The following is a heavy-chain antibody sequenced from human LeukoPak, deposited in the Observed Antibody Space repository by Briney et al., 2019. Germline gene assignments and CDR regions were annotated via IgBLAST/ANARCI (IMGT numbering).Heavy chain of an antibody. CDR3: ARGVYIAAAQYAY. Sequence: SETLSLTCTVSGGSIGTYSWNWIRQPPGKGLAWIGYIYYSGTTNYNPSLKSRVTISVDTSKNQFSLKLISVTAADTAVYYCARGVYIAAAQYAYWGQGTLVTVSP. D-gene: IGHD6-13*01. J-gene: IGHJ4*02. CDR2: IYYSGTT. CDR1: GGSIGTYS. V-gene: IGHV4-59*01.